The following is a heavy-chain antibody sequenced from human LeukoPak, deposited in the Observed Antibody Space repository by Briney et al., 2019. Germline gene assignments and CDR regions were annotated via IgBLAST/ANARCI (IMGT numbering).Heavy chain of an antibody. CDR1: GYTFTNYN. CDR3: AREGRGYSYGY. J-gene: IGHJ4*02. CDR2: INPSGGST. V-gene: IGHV1-46*01. D-gene: IGHD5-18*01. Sequence: ASVKVSCKASGYTFTNYNMHWVRQAPGQGLEGGGIINPSGGSTSYDQKFQGRVTMTRDTSTNTVYMELSSLRSEDTAVYYCAREGRGYSYGYWGQGTLVTVSS.